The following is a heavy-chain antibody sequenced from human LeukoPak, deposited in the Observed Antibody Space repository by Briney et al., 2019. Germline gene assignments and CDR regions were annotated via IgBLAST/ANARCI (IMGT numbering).Heavy chain of an antibody. CDR3: ARDLLTYYYDSRGYYDYYFDY. CDR1: GYTFVNYG. D-gene: IGHD3-22*01. J-gene: IGHJ4*02. CDR2: ISAYNGNT. Sequence: GASVKVSCKASGYTFVNYGFTWVRQAPGQGLEWMGRISAYNGNTNYAQKLQGRVTMTTDTSTSTAYMELRSLRSDDTAVYYCARDLLTYYYDSRGYYDYYFDYWGQGSLVTVSS. V-gene: IGHV1-18*01.